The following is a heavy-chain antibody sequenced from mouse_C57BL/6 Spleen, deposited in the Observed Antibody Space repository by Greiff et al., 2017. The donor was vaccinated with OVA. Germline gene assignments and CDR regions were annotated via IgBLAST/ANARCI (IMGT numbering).Heavy chain of an antibody. V-gene: IGHV1-82*01. D-gene: IGHD2-4*01. CDR2: IYPGDGDT. Sequence: VKLMESGPELVKPGASVKISCKASGYAFSSSWMNWVKQRPGKGLEWIGRIYPGDGDTNYNGKFKGKATLTADKSSSTAYMQLSSLTSEDSAVYFCARSAIISWSFDVWGTGTTVTVSS. CDR3: ARSAIISWSFDV. J-gene: IGHJ1*03. CDR1: GYAFSSSW.